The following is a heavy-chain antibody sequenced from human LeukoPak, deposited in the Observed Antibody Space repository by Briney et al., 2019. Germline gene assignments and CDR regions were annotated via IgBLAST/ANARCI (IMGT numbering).Heavy chain of an antibody. V-gene: IGHV3-53*01. CDR1: GFTESSNF. J-gene: IGHJ4*02. Sequence: GGSLRHSCAASGFTESSNFRSWVGQAPGKGLEWVSFIYSGGSTYYSDSVKGRFTISRDNSKNTLYLQMNSLRAEDTAVYYCARVPGDHNYFDYWGPGTLFTVSS. D-gene: IGHD7-27*01. CDR3: ARVPGDHNYFDY. CDR2: IYSGGST.